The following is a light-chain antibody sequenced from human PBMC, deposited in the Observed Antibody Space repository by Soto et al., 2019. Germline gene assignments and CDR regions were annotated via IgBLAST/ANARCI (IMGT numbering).Light chain of an antibody. V-gene: IGKV1-5*01. CDR1: QSIRNY. Sequence: DIPMTQSPHTLSASVGDRVTITCRASQSIRNYLAWYQQMPGKAPKLLIYGAYNLQNGVPSRFSGSGSGTEFTLTISSLQPDDFATYFCQHHNSYSQTFGQGTKVEIK. CDR3: QHHNSYSQT. CDR2: GAY. J-gene: IGKJ1*01.